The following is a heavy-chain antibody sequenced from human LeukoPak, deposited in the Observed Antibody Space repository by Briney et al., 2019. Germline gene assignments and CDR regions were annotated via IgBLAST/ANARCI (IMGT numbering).Heavy chain of an antibody. CDR2: ISVSNGNT. J-gene: IGHJ5*02. CDR3: ARDLAGIVGVTAWFDP. V-gene: IGHV1-18*04. D-gene: IGHD1-26*01. CDR1: GYTLTDYY. Sequence: GASVKVSCKASGYTLTDYYMHWVRQAPGQGLEWMGWISVSNGNTNYAQTLQGRVTMTTDTSTNTAYMELRSLRFDDTAVYYCARDLAGIVGVTAWFDPWGQGTLVTVSS.